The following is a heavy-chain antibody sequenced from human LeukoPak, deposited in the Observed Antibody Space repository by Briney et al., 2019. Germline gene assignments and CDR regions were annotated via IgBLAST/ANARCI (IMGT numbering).Heavy chain of an antibody. CDR3: ARRYGSGSYNWFDP. D-gene: IGHD3-10*01. Sequence: SETLSLTCAVYGGSFSGYYWSWIRHPPGKGLEWIGEINHSGRTNYNPSLKSRVTISVDTSKNQFSLKLSSVTAADTAVYYCARRYGSGSYNWFDPWGQGTLVTVSS. J-gene: IGHJ5*02. CDR2: INHSGRT. CDR1: GGSFSGYY. V-gene: IGHV4-34*01.